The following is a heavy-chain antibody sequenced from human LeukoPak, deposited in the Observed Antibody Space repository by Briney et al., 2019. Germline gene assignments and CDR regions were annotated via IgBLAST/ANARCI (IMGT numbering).Heavy chain of an antibody. J-gene: IGHJ4*02. CDR2: ISGENGNT. Sequence: ASVKVSCKTSGYSFTNYGISWMRQAPGRGPEWMGWISGENGNTNYAQKFQARFTMTTNTSTGVAYMELRSLRSDDTAVYYCARWGVHGTTTYCFDYWGQGSLVTVSS. CDR1: GYSFTNYG. D-gene: IGHD2/OR15-2a*01. V-gene: IGHV1-18*04. CDR3: ARWGVHGTTTYCFDY.